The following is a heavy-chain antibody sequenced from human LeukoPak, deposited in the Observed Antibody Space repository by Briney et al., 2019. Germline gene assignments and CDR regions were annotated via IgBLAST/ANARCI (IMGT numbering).Heavy chain of an antibody. J-gene: IGHJ3*02. CDR1: GFTFSNYA. CDR2: ITTSDGNT. V-gene: IGHV3-21*01. Sequence: GGSLRLSCAASGFTFSNYALSWVRQAPGKGLEWVSTITTSDGNTYYADSVKGRFTISRDNAKNSLYLQMNSLRAENTAVYYCASRWGDAFAIWGQGTMVTVSS. D-gene: IGHD3-16*01. CDR3: ASRWGDAFAI.